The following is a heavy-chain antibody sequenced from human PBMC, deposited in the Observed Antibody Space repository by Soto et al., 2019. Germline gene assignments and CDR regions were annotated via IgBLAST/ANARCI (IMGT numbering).Heavy chain of an antibody. V-gene: IGHV3-30-3*01. D-gene: IGHD6-13*01. CDR1: GFTFSSYA. J-gene: IGHJ6*01. CDR3: AREGVWDSSSWNDDYYGMDV. Sequence: QVQLVESGGGVVQPGRSLRLSCAASGFTFSSYAMHWVRQAPGKGLEWVAVISYDGSNKYYADSVKGRFTISRDNSKNTLYLQMNSLRAEDTAVYYCAREGVWDSSSWNDDYYGMDVW. CDR2: ISYDGSNK.